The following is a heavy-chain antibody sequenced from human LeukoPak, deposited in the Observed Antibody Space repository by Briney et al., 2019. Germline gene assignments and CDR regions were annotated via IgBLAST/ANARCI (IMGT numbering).Heavy chain of an antibody. CDR3: ARGRITMNN. CDR2: INHSGST. J-gene: IGHJ4*02. D-gene: IGHD3-22*01. CDR1: GGSFSGYY. Sequence: SETLSLTCAVSGGSFSGYYWSWIRQPPGKGLEWIGEINHSGSTNYNPSLKSRVTISVDTSKNQFSLKLSSVTAADTAVYYCARGRITMNNWGQGTLVTVSS. V-gene: IGHV4-34*01.